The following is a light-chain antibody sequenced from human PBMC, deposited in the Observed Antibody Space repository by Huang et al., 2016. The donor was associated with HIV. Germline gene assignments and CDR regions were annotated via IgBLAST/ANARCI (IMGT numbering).Light chain of an antibody. CDR3: HQSYSMPDT. CDR2: GAS. V-gene: IGKV1-39*01. Sequence: DIQMTHSPSSLSASVGDRVTITCRASQSITTYLNWYQQNPGKAPKLLIYGASSLQRGVPSRFSGSGSGTEFTLTIRSLQPEDFATYYCHQSYSMPDTFGQGTRVDI. CDR1: QSITTY. J-gene: IGKJ2*01.